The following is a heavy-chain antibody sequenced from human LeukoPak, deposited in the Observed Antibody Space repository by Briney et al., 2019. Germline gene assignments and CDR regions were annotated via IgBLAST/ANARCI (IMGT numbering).Heavy chain of an antibody. CDR1: GFTFSSYS. CDR3: ARTIVGAEGHAFEI. CDR2: ISSSSSYI. V-gene: IGHV3-21*01. D-gene: IGHD1-26*01. J-gene: IGHJ3*02. Sequence: PGGSLRLSCAASGFTFSSYSMNWVRQAPGKGLEWVSSISSSSSYIYYADSVKGRFTISRDNAKNSLYLQMNSLRAEDTAVYYCARTIVGAEGHAFEIWGQGTMVTVSS.